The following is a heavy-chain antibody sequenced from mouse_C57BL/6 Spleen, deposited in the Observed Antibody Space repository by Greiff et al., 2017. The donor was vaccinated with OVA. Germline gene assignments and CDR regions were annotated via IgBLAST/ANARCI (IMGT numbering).Heavy chain of an antibody. CDR2: IDPSDSYT. D-gene: IGHD2-12*01. J-gene: IGHJ2*01. CDR3: ASGASYYSCDY. Sequence: QVQLQQPGAELVMPGASVKLSCKASGYTFTSYWMHWVKQRPGQGLEWIGEIDPSDSYTNYNQKFKGKSTLTVDKYSSTAYMQLSSLTSEDSAVYYCASGASYYSCDYWGQGTTLTVSA. V-gene: IGHV1-69*01. CDR1: GYTFTSYW.